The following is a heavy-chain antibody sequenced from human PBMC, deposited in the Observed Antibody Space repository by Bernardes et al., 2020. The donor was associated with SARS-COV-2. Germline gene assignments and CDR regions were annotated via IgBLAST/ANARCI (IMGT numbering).Heavy chain of an antibody. CDR2: INPHSGGT. CDR3: ARDLDRLDSGRRTDAFDI. D-gene: IGHD1-26*01. Sequence: ASVKVSCKASGYTLSDYYMHWVRQAPGQGLEWMGWINPHSGGTNYAQKFQGRVTVTRDTSISTAYMELSRLTSDDTAVYYCARDLDRLDSGRRTDAFDIWGQGTMVTVSS. CDR1: GYTLSDYY. J-gene: IGHJ3*02. V-gene: IGHV1-2*02.